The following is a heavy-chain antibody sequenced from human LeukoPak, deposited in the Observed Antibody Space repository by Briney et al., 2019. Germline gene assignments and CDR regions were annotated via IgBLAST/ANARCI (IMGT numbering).Heavy chain of an antibody. Sequence: GGSLRLSCAASGFTLSSYSMNWVRQAPGKGLEWVSSISSSSSYIYYADSVKGRFTISRDNSKNTLYLQMNSLRAEDTAVYYCAKRYYYYYGMDVWGQGTTVTVSS. V-gene: IGHV3-21*04. CDR3: AKRYYYYYGMDV. CDR2: ISSSSSYI. J-gene: IGHJ6*02. CDR1: GFTLSSYS.